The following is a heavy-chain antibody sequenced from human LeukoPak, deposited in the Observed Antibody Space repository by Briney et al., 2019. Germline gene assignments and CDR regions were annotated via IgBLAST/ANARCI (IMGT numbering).Heavy chain of an antibody. V-gene: IGHV3-30*14. J-gene: IGHJ3*02. CDR2: ISCDGSNK. D-gene: IGHD3-22*01. Sequence: GKSLRLSCAASGFTFSGYPIHWVRQAPGKGLEWVAVISCDGSNKYYADSVKGRFTISRDNSKNTLYLQMNSLRAEDTAVYYCARDPAPYYYDSSGYDAFDIWGQGTMVTVSS. CDR3: ARDPAPYYYDSSGYDAFDI. CDR1: GFTFSGYP.